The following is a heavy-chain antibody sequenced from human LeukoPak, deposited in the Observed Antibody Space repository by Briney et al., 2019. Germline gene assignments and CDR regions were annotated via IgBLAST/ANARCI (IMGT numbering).Heavy chain of an antibody. J-gene: IGHJ4*02. D-gene: IGHD3-22*01. V-gene: IGHV1-18*01. CDR3: ARDHGSSGYYSPQDY. CDR1: GYTFTSYG. Sequence: ASVKVSCKASGYTFTSYGISWVRQAPGQGLEWMGWISAYNGNTNYAQKLQGRVTMTTDTSTSTAYMELRSLRSDDTAVYYCARDHGSSGYYSPQDYWGQGTLVTVSS. CDR2: ISAYNGNT.